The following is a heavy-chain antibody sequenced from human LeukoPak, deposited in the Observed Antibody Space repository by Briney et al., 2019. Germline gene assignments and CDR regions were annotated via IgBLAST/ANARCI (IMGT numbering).Heavy chain of an antibody. CDR2: IYPGDSDT. D-gene: IGHD6-6*01. V-gene: IGHV5-51*01. J-gene: IGHJ4*02. CDR3: ATRYSSSSFDF. CDR1: GYSFASYW. Sequence: GESLKISCKGSGYSFASYWIGWVRQMPGKGLEWMGIIYPGDSDTKYSPSFQGQVTISVDKSISTTYLQWSSLKASDTAMYYCATRYSSSSFDFWGQGTLATVSS.